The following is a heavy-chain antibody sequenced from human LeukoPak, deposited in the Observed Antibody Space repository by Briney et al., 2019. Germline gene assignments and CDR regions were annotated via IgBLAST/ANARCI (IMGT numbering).Heavy chain of an antibody. Sequence: GESLQISCKGSGYSFTSYWIGWVRQMPGKGLEWMGIIYPGDSDTRCSPSFQGQVTISADKSISTAYLQWSSLKTSDTAMYYCARLLSNWPYYYYGMDVWGQGTTVTVSS. CDR2: IYPGDSDT. CDR3: ARLLSNWPYYYYGMDV. CDR1: GYSFTSYW. D-gene: IGHD1-20*01. V-gene: IGHV5-51*01. J-gene: IGHJ6*02.